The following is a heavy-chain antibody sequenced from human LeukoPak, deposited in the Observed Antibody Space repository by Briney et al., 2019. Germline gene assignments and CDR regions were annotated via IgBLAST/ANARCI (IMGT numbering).Heavy chain of an antibody. Sequence: ASVKVSCKASGYTFTGYYMHWVRQAPGQGLEWMGWINPNSGGTNYALKFQGRVTMTRDTSISTAYMELSRLRSDDTAVYYCARVYGSGSYSYWGQGTLVTVSS. CDR2: INPNSGGT. CDR1: GYTFTGYY. V-gene: IGHV1-2*02. CDR3: ARVYGSGSYSY. D-gene: IGHD3-10*01. J-gene: IGHJ4*02.